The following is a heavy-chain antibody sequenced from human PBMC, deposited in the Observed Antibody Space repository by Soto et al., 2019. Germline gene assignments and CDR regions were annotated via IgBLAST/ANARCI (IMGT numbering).Heavy chain of an antibody. J-gene: IGHJ4*02. Sequence: QVQLQQWGAGLLKPSETLSLTCAVYGGSFSGYYWCWIRQPPGKGLGWIGEINHSGSTNYNPSLKRRVTISVDTSKNQFSLKLSSVTAADTAVYYCARGSVAGAYWGQGTLVTVSS. D-gene: IGHD6-19*01. V-gene: IGHV4-34*01. CDR3: ARGSVAGAY. CDR1: GGSFSGYY. CDR2: INHSGST.